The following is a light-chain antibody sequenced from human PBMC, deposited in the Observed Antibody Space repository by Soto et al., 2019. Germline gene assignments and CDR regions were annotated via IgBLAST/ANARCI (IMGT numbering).Light chain of an antibody. Sequence: EIVSTQSPATLSLNPREKATLSCRSSQSVSSSYLAWYQQKPGQAPRPLIYGASSRAIGIPDRFSGSGSGTDFTLTISRLEPEDFEVYYCQQYGSSPWMFGQGTKV. CDR2: GAS. J-gene: IGKJ1*01. CDR3: QQYGSSPWM. V-gene: IGKV3-20*01. CDR1: QSVSSSY.